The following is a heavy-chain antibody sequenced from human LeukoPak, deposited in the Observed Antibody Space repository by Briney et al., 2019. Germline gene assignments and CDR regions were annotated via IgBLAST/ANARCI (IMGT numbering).Heavy chain of an antibody. D-gene: IGHD3-22*01. CDR2: ISSSSYI. Sequence: GGSLRLSCAASGFTFSSYSMNWVRQAPGKGLEWVSSISSSSYIYYADSVKGRFTISRDNAKNSLYLQMNSLRAEDTAVYYCARDGKIYDSSGYYYYFDYWGQGTLVTVSS. J-gene: IGHJ4*02. CDR3: ARDGKIYDSSGYYYYFDY. V-gene: IGHV3-21*01. CDR1: GFTFSSYS.